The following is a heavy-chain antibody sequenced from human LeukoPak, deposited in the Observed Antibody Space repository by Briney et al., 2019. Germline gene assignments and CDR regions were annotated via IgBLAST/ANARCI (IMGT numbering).Heavy chain of an antibody. D-gene: IGHD3-22*01. CDR3: ARDRAYYYDSSGYYPFDY. V-gene: IGHV3-11*01. CDR1: GFTFSDYY. CDR2: ISSSGSTI. Sequence: GGSLRLSCAASGFTFSDYYMSWIRQAPGKGLEWVSYISSSGSTIYYADSVKGRFTISRDNAKNSLYLQMNSLRAEDTAVYYCARDRAYYYDSSGYYPFDYWGQGTLVTVSS. J-gene: IGHJ4*02.